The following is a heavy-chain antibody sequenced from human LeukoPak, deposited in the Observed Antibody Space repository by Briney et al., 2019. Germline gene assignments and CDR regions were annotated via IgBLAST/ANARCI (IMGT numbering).Heavy chain of an antibody. D-gene: IGHD1-26*01. CDR2: ISGSGTST. Sequence: GSLRLSCAASGFTFSSYAMSWVRQAPGKGLEWVSVISGSGTSTYYADSVKGRFTISRDNSKNTLYLQMNSLRAEDTAVYYCAKDLSSGSYHISPGAVDIWGQGTRVTGSS. V-gene: IGHV3-23*01. CDR3: AKDLSSGSYHISPGAVDI. CDR1: GFTFSSYA. J-gene: IGHJ3*02.